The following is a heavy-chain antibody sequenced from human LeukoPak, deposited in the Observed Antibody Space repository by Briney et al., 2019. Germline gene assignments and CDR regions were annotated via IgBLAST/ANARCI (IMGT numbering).Heavy chain of an antibody. CDR1: GYTFTDYY. CDR2: INPNSGGT. V-gene: IGHV1-2*02. Sequence: ASVKVSCKASGYTFTDYYMHWVRQAPGQGLEWMGWINPNSGGTNYAQKFQGRVTMTRDTSISTAYMELSRLRSDDTAVYYCAGFGGYCSSTSCHPFDPWGQGTLVTVSS. D-gene: IGHD2-2*01. J-gene: IGHJ5*02. CDR3: AGFGGYCSSTSCHPFDP.